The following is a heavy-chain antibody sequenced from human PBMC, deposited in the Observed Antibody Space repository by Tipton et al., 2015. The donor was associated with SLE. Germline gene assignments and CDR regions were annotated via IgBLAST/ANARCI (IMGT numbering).Heavy chain of an antibody. CDR3: ARAVATIFDAFDI. V-gene: IGHV3-30-3*01. J-gene: IGHJ3*02. D-gene: IGHD5-12*01. Sequence: SLRLSCAASGFTFSSYTMHWVRRAPGKGLEWVALMSYDGSIKYYADSVKGRFTISRDNSENTLYLEMKSLRAEDTAVYYCARAVATIFDAFDIWGQGTMVTVSS. CDR1: GFTFSSYT. CDR2: MSYDGSIK.